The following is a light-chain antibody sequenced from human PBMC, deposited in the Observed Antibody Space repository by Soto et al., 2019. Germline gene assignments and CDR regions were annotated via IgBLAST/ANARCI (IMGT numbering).Light chain of an antibody. V-gene: IGKV1-13*02. CDR3: QQFNSYPQT. CDR2: DAS. CDR1: QGISSA. Sequence: AIQLTQSPSSLSASVGDRVTITCRASQGISSALAWYQQKPGKAPKLLIYDASSLESGVPSRFSGSGSGTDFTLTISSLQPEDFXTYXXQQFNSYPQTFGGGTKVEIK. J-gene: IGKJ4*01.